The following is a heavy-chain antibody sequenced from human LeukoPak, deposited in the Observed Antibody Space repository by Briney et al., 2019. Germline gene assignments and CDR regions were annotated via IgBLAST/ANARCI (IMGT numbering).Heavy chain of an antibody. J-gene: IGHJ4*02. CDR3: AKDQGDY. CDR1: GFTFSSYE. V-gene: IGHV3-30*02. CDR2: IRYDGSNK. Sequence: GGSLRLSCVASGFTFSSYEMNWVRQAPGKGLEWVAFIRYDGSNKYYADSVKGRFTISRDNSKNTLYLQMNSLRAEDTAVYYCAKDQGDYWGQGTLVTVSS.